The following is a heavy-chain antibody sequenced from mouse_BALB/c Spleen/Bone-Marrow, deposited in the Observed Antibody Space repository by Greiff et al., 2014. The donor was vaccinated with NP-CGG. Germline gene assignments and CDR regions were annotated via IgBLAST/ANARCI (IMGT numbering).Heavy chain of an antibody. CDR1: GYAFSSYW. J-gene: IGHJ2*01. D-gene: IGHD2-10*02. CDR3: ARQYGNYFDY. V-gene: IGHV1-80*01. CDR2: IYPGDGDT. Sequence: VQLVESGAELVRPGSSVKISCKASGYAFSSYWMNWVKQRPGQGLEWIGQIYPGDGDTNYNGKFKGKATLTADKSSSTAYMQLSSLTSEDSAVYFCARQYGNYFDYWGQGTTLIVSS.